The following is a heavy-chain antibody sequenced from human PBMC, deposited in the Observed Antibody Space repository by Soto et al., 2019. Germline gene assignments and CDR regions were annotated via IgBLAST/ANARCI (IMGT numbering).Heavy chain of an antibody. CDR1: GFTFSSYI. V-gene: IGHV3-21*01. CDR3: ARDPSGY. CDR2: ISSSSSYI. Sequence: PGGSLILSCASSGFTFSSYIMNLVRPAPGKGLEWVSSISSSSSYIYYADSVKGRFTISRDNAKNSLYLQMNSLRAEDTAVYYCARDPSGYWGQGTLVTVSS. J-gene: IGHJ4*02.